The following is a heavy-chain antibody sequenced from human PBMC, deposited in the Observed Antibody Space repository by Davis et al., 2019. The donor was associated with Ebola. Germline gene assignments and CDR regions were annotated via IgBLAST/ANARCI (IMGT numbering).Heavy chain of an antibody. D-gene: IGHD4-11*01. Sequence: MPSETLSLTCTVSGGSISSGGYYWSWIRQHPGKGLEWIGYIYYSGSTYYNPSLKSRVTISVDTSKNQFSLKLSSVAAADTALYYCARHDYSGGWFDPWGQGTLVTVSS. J-gene: IGHJ5*02. CDR1: GGSISSGGYY. V-gene: IGHV4-31*03. CDR3: ARHDYSGGWFDP. CDR2: IYYSGST.